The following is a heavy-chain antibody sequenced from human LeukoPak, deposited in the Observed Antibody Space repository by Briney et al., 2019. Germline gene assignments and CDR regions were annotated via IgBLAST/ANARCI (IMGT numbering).Heavy chain of an antibody. V-gene: IGHV3-15*01. J-gene: IGHJ4*02. CDR1: GFRFNYAW. D-gene: IGHD3-22*01. Sequence: GSLRLSCAASGFRFNYAWMNWVRQTPGKGPEWVGRIKSKTDGETTDYAAPVKGRFTISRDDSKNTLYLEMKSLKTEDTAVYYRTTEMDYYDSSGYYSLRLFDFWGQGTRVTVSS. CDR3: TTEMDYYDSSGYYSLRLFDF. CDR2: IKSKTDGETT.